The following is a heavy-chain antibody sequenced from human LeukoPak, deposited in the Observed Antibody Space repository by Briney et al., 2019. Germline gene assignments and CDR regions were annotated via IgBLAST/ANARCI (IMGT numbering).Heavy chain of an antibody. V-gene: IGHV3-7*01. CDR1: GFTFSNYW. CDR3: ARDPETARGRNGLDY. Sequence: LGGSLRLSCAASGFTFSNYWMSWVRQAPGKGLEWVANIKEDGSEKGYVESVRGRFTISRDNANNLMFLQVNNMRAEDTAVYYCARDPETARGRNGLDYWGQGTLVTVSS. CDR2: IKEDGSEK. J-gene: IGHJ4*02. D-gene: IGHD1-14*01.